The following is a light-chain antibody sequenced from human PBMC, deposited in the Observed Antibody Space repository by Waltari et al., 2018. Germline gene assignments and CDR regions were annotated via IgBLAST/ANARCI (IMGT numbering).Light chain of an antibody. Sequence: DIQMTQSPSSLSASVGGRISITCRASQSIANYLNWYQQKPGKAPALLIYDASYLFSGVPSSFSGSGSGTDFTLTIDSLQPEDFATYYCQQSYSVPRGGFAFGPGTKVDIK. CDR3: QQSYSVPRGGFA. J-gene: IGKJ3*01. CDR2: DAS. V-gene: IGKV1-39*01. CDR1: QSIANY.